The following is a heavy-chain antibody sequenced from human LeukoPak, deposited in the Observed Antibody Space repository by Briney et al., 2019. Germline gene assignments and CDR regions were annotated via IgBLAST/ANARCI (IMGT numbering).Heavy chain of an antibody. CDR1: GFTFSRYW. V-gene: IGHV3-7*01. CDR2: IDQDGSNK. D-gene: IGHD4-11*01. CDR3: ARVDYTDEGWGY. J-gene: IGHJ4*02. Sequence: PGGSLRLSCATSGFTFSRYWMSWVRQAPGKGLEWVANIDQDGSNKNYVDSVRGRFTIFRDDARSSLFLQMNSLRAEDTAMYYCARVDYTDEGWGYWGQGTLVTVSS.